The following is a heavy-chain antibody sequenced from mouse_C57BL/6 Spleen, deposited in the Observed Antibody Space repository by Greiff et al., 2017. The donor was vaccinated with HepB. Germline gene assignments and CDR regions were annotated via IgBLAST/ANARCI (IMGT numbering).Heavy chain of an antibody. CDR1: GFTFSDYG. J-gene: IGHJ3*01. CDR2: ISSGSSTI. V-gene: IGHV5-17*01. D-gene: IGHD2-4*01. Sequence: EVHLVESGGGLVKPGGSLKLSCAASGFTFSDYGMHWVRQAPEKGLEWVAYISSGSSTIYYADTVKGRFTISRDNAKNTLFLQMTSLRSEDTAMYYCARGYDYRFAYWGQGTLVTVSA. CDR3: ARGYDYRFAY.